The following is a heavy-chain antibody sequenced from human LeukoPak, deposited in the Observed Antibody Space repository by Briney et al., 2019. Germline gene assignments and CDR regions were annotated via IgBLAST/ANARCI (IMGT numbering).Heavy chain of an antibody. CDR2: IYYSGST. CDR1: GRSISSGGYY. J-gene: IGHJ4*02. V-gene: IGHV4-31*03. Sequence: PSQTLSLTCTVSGRSISSGGYYWSWIRQHPGKGLEWIGYIYYSGSTYYNPSLKSRVTISVDTSKNQFSLKLSSVTAADTAVYYCAREHRVGGSGSYGVDYWGQGTLVTVSS. CDR3: AREHRVGGSGSYGVDY. D-gene: IGHD3-10*01.